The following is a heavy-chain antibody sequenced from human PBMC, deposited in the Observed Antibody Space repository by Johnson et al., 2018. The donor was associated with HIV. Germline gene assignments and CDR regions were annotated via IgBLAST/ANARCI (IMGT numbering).Heavy chain of an antibody. J-gene: IGHJ3*02. D-gene: IGHD2-15*01. CDR3: ARDGAIPPGQYCSGGSCHGGDAFDI. CDR1: GFTFSSYA. Sequence: VQLVESGGGVVQPGRSLRLSCAASGFTFSSYAMHWVRQAPGRGLEWVANIKQDGSEKYYVDSVKGRFSISRDNAKNSLFLQMNSLRAEDTAVYYCARDGAIPPGQYCSGGSCHGGDAFDIWG. CDR2: IKQDGSEK. V-gene: IGHV3-7*01.